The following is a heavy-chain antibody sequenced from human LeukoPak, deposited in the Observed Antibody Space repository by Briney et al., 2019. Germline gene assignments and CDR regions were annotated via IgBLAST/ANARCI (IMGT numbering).Heavy chain of an antibody. CDR3: ARRIFGGYCSSTSCHRWPTDAFDI. CDR1: GYTFTSYD. J-gene: IGHJ3*02. D-gene: IGHD2-2*01. V-gene: IGHV1-8*03. CDR2: MNPNSGNT. Sequence: WASVKVSCKASGYTFTSYDINWVRQATGQGLEWMGWMNPNSGNTGYAQKFQGRVTITRNTSISTAYMELSSLRSEDTAVYYCARRIFGGYCSSTSCHRWPTDAFDIWGQGTMVTVSS.